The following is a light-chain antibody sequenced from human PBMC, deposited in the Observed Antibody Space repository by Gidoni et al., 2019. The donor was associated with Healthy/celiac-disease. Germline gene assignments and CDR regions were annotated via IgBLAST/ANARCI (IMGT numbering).Light chain of an antibody. V-gene: IGKV1-39*01. J-gene: IGKJ1*01. CDR3: QQCDSIPWT. CDR2: AAS. CDR1: QSISSY. Sequence: DNQMTQSPSSLSASVGDRVTITCRASQSISSYLNWYQQKPGKAPKLLIYAASSLQSGVPSRFSGSGSGTDFTLTISSLQPEDFATYYCQQCDSIPWTFGQGTKVEIK.